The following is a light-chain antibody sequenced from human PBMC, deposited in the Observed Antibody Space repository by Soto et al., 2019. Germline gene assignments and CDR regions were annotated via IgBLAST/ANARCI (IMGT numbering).Light chain of an antibody. Sequence: QSVLTQPPSASGTPGQRVTILCSGSRSNIGSNFVYWYQHLPGTAPKLLIFSNDQRPSGVPDRFSGSRSGTSASLAISGLRSEDEADYYCATWDDNLSGVIFGGGTQLTVL. J-gene: IGLJ2*01. CDR2: SND. CDR3: ATWDDNLSGVI. V-gene: IGLV1-47*02. CDR1: RSNIGSNF.